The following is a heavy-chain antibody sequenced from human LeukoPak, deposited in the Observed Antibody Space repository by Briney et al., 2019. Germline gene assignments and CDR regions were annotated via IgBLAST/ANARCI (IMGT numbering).Heavy chain of an antibody. CDR3: ASQILNWFDP. J-gene: IGHJ5*02. CDR2: INAGNGDT. CDR1: GYTFTTYA. Sequence: GASVKVSCKASGYTFTTYALHWVHQAPGQRLEWMGWINAGNGDTKYSQKFQGRVTITRDTSASTAYTELSSLRSEDTAVYYCASQILNWFDPWGQGTLVTVSS. V-gene: IGHV1-3*01. D-gene: IGHD2/OR15-2a*01.